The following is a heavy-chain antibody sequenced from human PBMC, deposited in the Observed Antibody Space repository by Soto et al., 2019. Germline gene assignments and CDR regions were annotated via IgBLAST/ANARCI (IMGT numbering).Heavy chain of an antibody. D-gene: IGHD6-19*01. CDR2: IWYDGSNK. CDR1: GFTFSSYG. V-gene: IGHV3-33*01. Sequence: QVQLVESGGGVVQPGNSLRLSCAASGFTFSSYGMHWVRQAPGKGLEWVAVIWYDGSNKYYADSVKGRFTISRDNSKNTLYLQMNSPRAEDTAVYYCARDQQWLVRFYFDFWGQGTLVTVSS. CDR3: ARDQQWLVRFYFDF. J-gene: IGHJ4*02.